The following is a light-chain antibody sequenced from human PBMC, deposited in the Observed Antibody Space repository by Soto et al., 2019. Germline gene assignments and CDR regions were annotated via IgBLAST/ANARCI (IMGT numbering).Light chain of an antibody. CDR3: SSFAGGPYV. CDR2: HVS. CDR1: SSDIGGYNY. J-gene: IGLJ1*01. Sequence: QSALTQPRSVSGSPGQSVAISCTGTSSDIGGYNYVSWYQQHPGRAPKLVIYHVSKRPSGVPDRFSGSKSGNTASLTISGLQAEDEADYYCSSFAGGPYVFGTGTKATVL. V-gene: IGLV2-11*01.